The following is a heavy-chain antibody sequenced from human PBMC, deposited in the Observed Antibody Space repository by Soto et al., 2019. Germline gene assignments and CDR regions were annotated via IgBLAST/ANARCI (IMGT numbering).Heavy chain of an antibody. CDR2: ISSSGTI. J-gene: IGHJ6*02. CDR1: GGSIRDYF. CDR3: ARDRKLVIPGNYYYYGRDV. D-gene: IGHD3-9*01. V-gene: IGHV4-59*01. Sequence: SETLSLTCSVSGGSIRDYFWTWVRQPPGKGLEWIGYISSSGTIKYNSSLKSRVTISLDTSRNHFSLKLSSVTTADTAVYFCARDRKLVIPGNYYYYGRDVWGQGNTVT.